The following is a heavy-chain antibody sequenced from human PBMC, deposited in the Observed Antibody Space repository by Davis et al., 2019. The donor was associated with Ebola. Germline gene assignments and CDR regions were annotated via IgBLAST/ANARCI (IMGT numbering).Heavy chain of an antibody. CDR2: INPNDGRT. CDR3: TTPGGQDSGYDVFDI. J-gene: IGHJ3*02. CDR1: GGTFSSYA. Sequence: AASVKVSCKASGGTFSSYAISWVRQAPGQGLEWMGMINPNDGRTIYSQKFQGRVTVTRDTSTTTVYMDLSSLRSDDTALYYCTTPGGQDSGYDVFDIWGQGTMVTVSS. V-gene: IGHV1-46*03. D-gene: IGHD5-12*01.